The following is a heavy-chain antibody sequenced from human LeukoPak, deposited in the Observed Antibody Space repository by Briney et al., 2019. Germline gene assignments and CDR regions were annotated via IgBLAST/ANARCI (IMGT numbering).Heavy chain of an antibody. CDR1: GFTFSDSW. CDR2: IYSDESST. J-gene: IGHJ3*02. Sequence: GGSLRLSCAASGFTFSDSWMHWVRQAPGKGLEWVSRIYSDESSTYYADSVKGRFTISRDNAKNTLYLQMNSLRAEDTAMYYCARVSGSRNYYFGAFDIWGQGTMVTVSS. V-gene: IGHV3-74*01. CDR3: ARVSGSRNYYFGAFDI. D-gene: IGHD3-10*01.